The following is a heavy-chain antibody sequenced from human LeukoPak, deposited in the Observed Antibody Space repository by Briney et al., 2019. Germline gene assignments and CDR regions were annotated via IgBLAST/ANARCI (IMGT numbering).Heavy chain of an antibody. Sequence: ASVKVSCKASGYTFTSYDINWVRQAPGQGLEWMGWMNPNSGNTVYAQKFQGRVTITRNTSISTAYMELSSLRSEDTAVYYCARAGGYCGRISCPYYFDYWGQGSLVAVSS. J-gene: IGHJ4*02. V-gene: IGHV1-8*01. CDR2: MNPNSGNT. D-gene: IGHD2-15*01. CDR1: GYTFTSYD. CDR3: ARAGGYCGRISCPYYFDY.